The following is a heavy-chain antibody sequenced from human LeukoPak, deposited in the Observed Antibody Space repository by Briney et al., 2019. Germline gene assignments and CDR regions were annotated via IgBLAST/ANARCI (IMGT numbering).Heavy chain of an antibody. CDR3: ASSRGGCSSTSCYDY. J-gene: IGHJ4*02. Sequence: SETLSLTCTVSGGSISSYYWSWIRQPPGKGLEWIGYIYYSGSTDYNPSLKSRVTISVDTSKNQFSLKLSSVTAADTAVYYCASSRGGCSSTSCYDYWGQGTPVTVSS. V-gene: IGHV4-59*01. CDR2: IYYSGST. D-gene: IGHD2-2*01. CDR1: GGSISSYY.